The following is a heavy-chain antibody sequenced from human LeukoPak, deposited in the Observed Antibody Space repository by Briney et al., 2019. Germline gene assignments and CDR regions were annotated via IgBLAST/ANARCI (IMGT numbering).Heavy chain of an antibody. CDR3: VKGGLTIFGVVTPAGMDV. CDR2: ISSNGGST. J-gene: IGHJ6*02. D-gene: IGHD3-3*01. V-gene: IGHV3-64D*09. Sequence: GGSLRLSCSASGFTFSSYAMHWVRQAPGKGLEYVSAISSNGGSTYYADSVKGRFTISRDNSKNTLYLQMSSLRAEDAAVYYCVKGGLTIFGVVTPAGMDVWGQGTTVTVSS. CDR1: GFTFSSYA.